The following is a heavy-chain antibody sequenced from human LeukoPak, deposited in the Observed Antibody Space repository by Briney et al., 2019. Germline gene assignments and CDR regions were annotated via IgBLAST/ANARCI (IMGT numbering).Heavy chain of an antibody. Sequence: PGGSLRLSCVASGFTFSSYSMNWVRQAPGKGLEWVSYISSSSSTIHYADSVKGRFTISRDNAKKSLYLQMNSLRDEDTAVYYCAKGCSVTRCYEGDYWGQGTLVTVSS. CDR2: ISSSSSTI. V-gene: IGHV3-48*02. J-gene: IGHJ4*02. CDR1: GFTFSSYS. D-gene: IGHD2-2*01. CDR3: AKGCSVTRCYEGDY.